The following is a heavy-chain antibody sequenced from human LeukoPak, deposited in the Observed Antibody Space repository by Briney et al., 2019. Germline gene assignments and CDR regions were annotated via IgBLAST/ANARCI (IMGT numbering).Heavy chain of an antibody. CDR2: MNPNSSNT. J-gene: IGHJ3*02. CDR1: VYTFTGYD. D-gene: IGHD3-9*01. V-gene: IGHV1-8*01. CDR3: ARAHYDILTGYDDAFDI. Sequence: GASVKVSCKASVYTFTGYDSYWVRQATGQGHGWMGWMNPNSSNTGYAQKFQGRVTMARNTSISTAYMDLSSLRTEDTAVYYCARAHYDILTGYDDAFDIWGQGTMVTVSS.